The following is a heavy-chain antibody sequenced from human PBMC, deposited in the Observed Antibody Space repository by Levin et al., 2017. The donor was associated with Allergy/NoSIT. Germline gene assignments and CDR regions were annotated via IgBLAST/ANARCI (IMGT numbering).Heavy chain of an antibody. Sequence: LSLTCAASGFTFSNYYMTWIRQAPGKGLEWVSYISSSSSYTSYADSVKGRFTVSRDNAKNSLYLQMNSLRDEDTAVYYCARGGWHCSGGTCYGYYFDYWGQGTLVTVSS. D-gene: IGHD2-15*01. J-gene: IGHJ4*02. V-gene: IGHV3-11*05. CDR1: GFTFSNYY. CDR2: ISSSSSYT. CDR3: ARGGWHCSGGTCYGYYFDY.